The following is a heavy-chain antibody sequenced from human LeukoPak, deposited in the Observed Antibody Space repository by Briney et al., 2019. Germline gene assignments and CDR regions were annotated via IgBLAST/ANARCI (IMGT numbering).Heavy chain of an antibody. D-gene: IGHD3-10*01. Sequence: GGSLRLSCAASGFTFSSYSMNWVRQAPGKGLEWVSSISSSSSYIYYADSVKGRFTISRDNAKNSLYLQMNSLRAEDTAVYYCARHNMVRGVPYYGMDVWGQGTTVTVSS. CDR3: ARHNMVRGVPYYGMDV. V-gene: IGHV3-21*04. CDR2: ISSSSSYI. CDR1: GFTFSSYS. J-gene: IGHJ6*02.